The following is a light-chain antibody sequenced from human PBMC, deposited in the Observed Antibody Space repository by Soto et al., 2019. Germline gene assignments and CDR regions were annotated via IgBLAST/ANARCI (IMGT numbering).Light chain of an antibody. CDR2: GAS. CDR3: QQYDTSPRT. Sequence: IVLTQSPGTLSLSPGERATLSCRASQTVTSSSLAWYQQKPGQAPRLLIYGASYRATGIPDRFSGSGSGTDFTLTISRLEPEDFAVYYCQQYDTSPRTFGQGTKVDIK. CDR1: QTVTSSS. J-gene: IGKJ1*01. V-gene: IGKV3-20*01.